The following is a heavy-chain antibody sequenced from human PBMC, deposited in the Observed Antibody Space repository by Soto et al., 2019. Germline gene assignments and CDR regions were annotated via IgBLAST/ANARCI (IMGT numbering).Heavy chain of an antibody. CDR2: IYPGDSDT. Sequence: PGESLKISCNGSGYSFTSYWIGWVRQMPGKGLEWMGIIYPGDSDTRYSPSFQGQVTISADKSISTAYLQWSSLKASDTAMYYCARPTYYYDSSGAPGAFDIWGQGTTVTVSS. J-gene: IGHJ3*02. D-gene: IGHD3-22*01. CDR1: GYSFTSYW. V-gene: IGHV5-51*01. CDR3: ARPTYYYDSSGAPGAFDI.